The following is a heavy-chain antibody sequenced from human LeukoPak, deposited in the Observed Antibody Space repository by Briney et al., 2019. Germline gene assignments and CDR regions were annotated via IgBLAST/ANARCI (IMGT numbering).Heavy chain of an antibody. V-gene: IGHV1-8*01. J-gene: IGHJ1*01. D-gene: IGHD6-13*01. CDR3: ARDYTAAAVEYFQH. CDR2: MNPNSGNT. Sequence: ASVKVSCKASGYTFTSYDINWVRQATGQGLEWMGWMNPNSGNTGYAQKFQGRVTMTRNTSISTAYMELSSLRSEDTAVYYCARDYTAAAVEYFQHWGQGTLVTVSS. CDR1: GYTFTSYD.